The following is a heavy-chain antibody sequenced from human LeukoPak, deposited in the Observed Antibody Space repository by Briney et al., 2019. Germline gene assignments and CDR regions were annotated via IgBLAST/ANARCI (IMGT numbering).Heavy chain of an antibody. CDR1: GGTFSSYA. J-gene: IGHJ4*02. V-gene: IGHV1-18*01. CDR2: ISAYNGNT. Sequence: GASVKVSCKASGGTFSSYAISWVRQAPGQGLEWMGWISAYNGNTNYAQKLQGRVTMTTDTSTSTAYMELRSLRSDDTAVYYCARDIGLTIAAPLDYWGQGTLVTVSS. CDR3: ARDIGLTIAAPLDY. D-gene: IGHD6-6*01.